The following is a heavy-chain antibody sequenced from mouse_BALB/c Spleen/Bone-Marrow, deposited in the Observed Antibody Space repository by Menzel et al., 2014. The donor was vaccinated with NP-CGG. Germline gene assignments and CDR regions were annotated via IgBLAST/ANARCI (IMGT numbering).Heavy chain of an antibody. V-gene: IGHV1S81*02. D-gene: IGHD3-1*01. CDR1: GYTFTTYW. Sequence: QGQLQQSGAELVTPGASVKLSCKASGYTFTTYWMHWVKQRPGQGLEWIGEINPSDGRTNYSEKFKSKATLTVDKSSNTAYMQLSSLTSEVSAVYYCARRYSSCYLFDYRGQATPLPFSS. J-gene: IGHJ2*01. CDR3: ARRYSSCYLFDY. CDR2: INPSDGRT.